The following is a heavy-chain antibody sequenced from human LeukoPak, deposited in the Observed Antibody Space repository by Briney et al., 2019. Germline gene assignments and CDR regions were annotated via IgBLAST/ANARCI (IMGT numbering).Heavy chain of an antibody. V-gene: IGHV4-39*07. CDR3: ASAYSSSSPFDY. Sequence: SETLSLTCIVSGGSISSSSYYWGWSRQPPGKGLEWIGEINHSGSTNYNPSLKSRVTISVDTSKNQFSLKLSSVTAADTAVYYCASAYSSSSPFDYWGQGTLVTVSS. CDR1: GGSISSSSYY. J-gene: IGHJ4*02. CDR2: INHSGST. D-gene: IGHD6-6*01.